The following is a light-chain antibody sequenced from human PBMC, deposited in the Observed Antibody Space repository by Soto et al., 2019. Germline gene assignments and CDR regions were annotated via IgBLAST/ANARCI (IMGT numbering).Light chain of an antibody. CDR3: ATWDESLSGPYV. CDR1: SSDLGSNY. V-gene: IGLV1-47*01. CDR2: RKD. Sequence: HSFITQPPSASGTPGQSVTISCSRISSDLGSNYVYWYQQLPGTAPKLLMYRKDQRPSGVPVRFSGSKAGISASLAISGLGSEDEADYYCATWDESLSGPYVFGTGTMVTVL. J-gene: IGLJ1*01.